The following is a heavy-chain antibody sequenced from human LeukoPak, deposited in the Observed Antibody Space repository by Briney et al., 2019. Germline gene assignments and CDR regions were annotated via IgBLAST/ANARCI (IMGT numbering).Heavy chain of an antibody. D-gene: IGHD6-13*01. J-gene: IGHJ5*02. V-gene: IGHV3-23*01. CDR3: AKDAYTSSWYRFDP. Sequence: GGSLRLSCAASGFTFSSYAMSWVRQAPGKGLEWVSAISGSGGGTSYADSVKGRFTISRDNSKNTLSLQMNSLKAEDTAVYYCAKDAYTSSWYRFDPWGQGTLVTVSS. CDR2: ISGSGGGT. CDR1: GFTFSSYA.